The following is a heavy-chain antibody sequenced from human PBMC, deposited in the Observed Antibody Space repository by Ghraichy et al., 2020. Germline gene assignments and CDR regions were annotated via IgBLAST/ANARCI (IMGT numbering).Heavy chain of an antibody. D-gene: IGHD3-22*01. CDR1: GFTFSSYG. Sequence: GGSLRLSCAAYGFTFSSYGMHWVRQAPGKGLEWVAFIRYDGSNKYYADSVKGRFTISRDNSKNTLYLQMNSLRAEDTAVYYCAKDLRAGQGPYYYDSSGYYYGYGMDVWGQGTTVTVSS. V-gene: IGHV3-30*02. CDR2: IRYDGSNK. CDR3: AKDLRAGQGPYYYDSSGYYYGYGMDV. J-gene: IGHJ6*02.